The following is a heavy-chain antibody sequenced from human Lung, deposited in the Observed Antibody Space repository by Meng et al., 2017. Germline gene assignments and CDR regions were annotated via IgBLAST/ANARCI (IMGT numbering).Heavy chain of an antibody. V-gene: IGHV4-34*01. D-gene: IGHD4-11*01. CDR1: GGSFSDYY. Sequence: QVQLQQWGAGLLKPSETLSLTCVVSGGSFSDYYWSWIRQPPGKGLEWIGEINHSGSTNYNPSLESRATISVDTSQNNLSLKLSSVTAADSAVYYCARGPTTMGHDFDYWGQGTLVTASS. CDR2: INHSGST. CDR3: ARGPTTMGHDFDY. J-gene: IGHJ4*02.